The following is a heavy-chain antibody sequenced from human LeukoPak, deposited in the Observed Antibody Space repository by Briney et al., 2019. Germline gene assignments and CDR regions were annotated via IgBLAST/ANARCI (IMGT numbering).Heavy chain of an antibody. D-gene: IGHD6-6*01. CDR2: MNPNSGNT. CDR3: ARGDSSSSSLNY. V-gene: IGHV1-8*01. J-gene: IGHJ4*02. CDR1: GYTFTSYD. Sequence: ASVKVSCKASGYTFTSYDINWVRQATGQGLEWMGWMNPNSGNTGYAQKFQGRVTMTRNTSISTAYMELCSLRSEDTAVYYCARGDSSSSSLNYWGQGTLVTVSS.